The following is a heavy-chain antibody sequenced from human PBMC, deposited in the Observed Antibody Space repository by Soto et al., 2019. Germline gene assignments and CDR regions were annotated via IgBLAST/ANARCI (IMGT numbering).Heavy chain of an antibody. D-gene: IGHD3-16*01. CDR2: IYHSGST. CDR1: GGSINSHY. V-gene: IGHV4-59*11. CDR3: ARGGLSNDN. J-gene: IGHJ4*02. Sequence: QVQQQESGPGLVKPSETLSLICIVSGGSINSHYWSWIRQPPGKGLEWLGWIYHSGSTEYNPSLQSRVTMSVDTSKNQFSLKLSSVTPADTAVYYCARGGLSNDNWGLGTLVTVSS.